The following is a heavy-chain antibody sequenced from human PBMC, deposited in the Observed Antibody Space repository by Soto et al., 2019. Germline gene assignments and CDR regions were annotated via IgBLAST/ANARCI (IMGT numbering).Heavy chain of an antibody. J-gene: IGHJ4*02. CDR3: ARHGAYSYGSGSYSPDDY. D-gene: IGHD3-10*01. V-gene: IGHV5-51*01. CDR2: IYPGDSDT. Sequence: PGESLKISCKGSGYSFTSYWIGWVRQMPGKGLEWMGIIYPGDSDTRYSPSFQGQVTISADKSISTAYLQWSSLKASDTAMYYCARHGAYSYGSGSYSPDDYWGQGTLVTVSS. CDR1: GYSFTSYW.